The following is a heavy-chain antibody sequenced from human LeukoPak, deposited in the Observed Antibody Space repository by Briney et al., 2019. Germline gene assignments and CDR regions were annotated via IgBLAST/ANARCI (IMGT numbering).Heavy chain of an antibody. J-gene: IGHJ4*02. CDR3: ARKTAVPHFDY. D-gene: IGHD4-17*01. CDR2: INQDGSEK. Sequence: GGALRLSCAASGFTFSTYWMSWFRQAQGKRLEWLANINQDGSEKYYVSSVKGRLTISRDNADNSLYLQMNSLSAEDTAVYYCARKTAVPHFDYWGQGTLVTVSS. V-gene: IGHV3-7*04. CDR1: GFTFSTYW.